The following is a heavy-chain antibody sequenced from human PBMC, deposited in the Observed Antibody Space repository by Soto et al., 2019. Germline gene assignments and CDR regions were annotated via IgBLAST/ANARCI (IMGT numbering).Heavy chain of an antibody. D-gene: IGHD3-3*01. Sequence: APLAVSCTSSGYTFTGDDINWVRQANGPLLEWMGWMNPNSGNTGYEQKFQGRVTMTRNTSISTAYMELSSLRSEDTAVYYRARGRRQLRFLEWFHYGMDVWGQGNTVNGS. CDR2: MNPNSGNT. J-gene: IGHJ6*02. V-gene: IGHV1-8*01. CDR1: GYTFTGDD. CDR3: ARGRRQLRFLEWFHYGMDV.